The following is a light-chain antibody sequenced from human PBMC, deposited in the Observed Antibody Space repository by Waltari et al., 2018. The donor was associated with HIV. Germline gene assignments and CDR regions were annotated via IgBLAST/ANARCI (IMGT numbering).Light chain of an antibody. V-gene: IGLV3-21*02. J-gene: IGLJ2*01. Sequence: SYVLTQPPSVSVAPGQTARISCEGDNIGSKSVHWYQQKPGQAPVLVVYYDTDRPPGIPERFSGSNSGNTATLIISGVEAGDEADYYCHVWDSFSDHRVFGGGTELTVL. CDR2: YDT. CDR3: HVWDSFSDHRV. CDR1: NIGSKS.